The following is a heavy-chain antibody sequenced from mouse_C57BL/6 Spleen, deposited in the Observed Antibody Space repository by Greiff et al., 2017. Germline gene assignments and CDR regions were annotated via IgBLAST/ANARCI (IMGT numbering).Heavy chain of an antibody. CDR2: ISSGGDYI. CDR1: GFTFSSYA. CDR3: TRGGYSNYEDYAMDY. V-gene: IGHV5-9-1*02. J-gene: IGHJ4*01. Sequence: EVKVVESGEGLVKPGGSLKLSCAASGFTFSSYAMSWVRQTPEKRLERVAYISSGGDYIYYADTVKGRFTISRDNARNTLYLQMSSLKSEDTAMYYCTRGGYSNYEDYAMDYWGQGTSVTVSS. D-gene: IGHD2-5*01.